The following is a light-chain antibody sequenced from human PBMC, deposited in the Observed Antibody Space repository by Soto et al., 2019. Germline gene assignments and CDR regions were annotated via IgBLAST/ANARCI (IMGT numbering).Light chain of an antibody. Sequence: EIVLTQSPGTLSLSPGERATLSCRASQSISVSYLAWFQQKPGQAPRLVVYGASSRAIRIPDRFRGSGSGTDFSLTISRLEPEDFAVYYCQQFGSSPLTFGGGTKVEIK. J-gene: IGKJ4*01. CDR2: GAS. CDR3: QQFGSSPLT. V-gene: IGKV3-20*01. CDR1: QSISVSY.